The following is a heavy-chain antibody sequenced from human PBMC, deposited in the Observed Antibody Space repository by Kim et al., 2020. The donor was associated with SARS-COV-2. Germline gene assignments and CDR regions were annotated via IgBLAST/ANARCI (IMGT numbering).Heavy chain of an antibody. Sequence: GGSLRLSCAASGFTFSSYGMHWVRQAPGKGLEWVAVIWYDGSNKYYADSVKGRFTISRDNSKNTLYLQMNSLRAEDTAVYYCAREGGYGSGSYFNYYYYGMDVWGQGTTVTVSS. CDR1: GFTFSSYG. D-gene: IGHD3-10*01. J-gene: IGHJ6*02. CDR2: IWYDGSNK. CDR3: AREGGYGSGSYFNYYYYGMDV. V-gene: IGHV3-33*01.